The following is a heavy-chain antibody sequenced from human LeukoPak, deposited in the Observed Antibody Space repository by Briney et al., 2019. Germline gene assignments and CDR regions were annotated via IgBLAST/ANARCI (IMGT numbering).Heavy chain of an antibody. CDR3: ARRGLRPHAIDY. J-gene: IGHJ4*02. V-gene: IGHV3-48*03. D-gene: IGHD5-12*01. CDR1: GFTFSSYE. Sequence: GGSLRLSCAASGFTFSSYEMNWVRQAPGKGLEWVSYISSSGSTIYYADSVKGRFTISRDNAKNSLYLQMNSLRAEDTAVYYCARRGLRPHAIDYWGQGTLVTVSS. CDR2: ISSSGSTI.